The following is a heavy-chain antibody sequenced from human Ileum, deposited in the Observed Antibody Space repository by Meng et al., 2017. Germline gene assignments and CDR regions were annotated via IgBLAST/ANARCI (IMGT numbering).Heavy chain of an antibody. CDR3: ARDLAGLGGY. CDR2: IDPRTGDT. V-gene: IGHV1-2*02. D-gene: IGHD6-19*01. CDR1: GYTFSDYF. J-gene: IGHJ4*02. Sequence: QVQLVQCGAEVKKPGASVTVSCKTFGYTFSDYFMYWVRQAPGQGLEWMGWIDPRTGDTRYTQKLQGRVTMTRDTSISTVYMEVTNLRDDDTAVYYCARDLAGLGGYWGQGTLVTVSS.